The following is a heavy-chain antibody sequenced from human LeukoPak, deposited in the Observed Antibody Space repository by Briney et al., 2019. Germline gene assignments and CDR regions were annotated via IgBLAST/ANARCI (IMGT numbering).Heavy chain of an antibody. CDR2: ISSRSSYI. CDR3: ARGGGLDV. V-gene: IGHV3-21*04. J-gene: IGHJ6*02. CDR1: GFIFSHYS. Sequence: GGSLRLSCAASGFIFSHYSMNWVRQAPGKGLEWVSSISSRSSYIFYADSMKGRFTISRDNAKNSLYLQMSNLRAEDTAVYFCARGGGLDVWGQGATVTVSS. D-gene: IGHD3-16*01.